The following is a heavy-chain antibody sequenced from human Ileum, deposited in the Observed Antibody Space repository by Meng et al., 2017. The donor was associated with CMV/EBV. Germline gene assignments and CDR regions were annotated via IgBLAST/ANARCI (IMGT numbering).Heavy chain of an antibody. V-gene: IGHV3-20*04. CDR2: TSWNGGST. J-gene: IGHJ4*02. Sequence: AESLTLSCAVSGCTLGNYCMSWVRQTPGKGLEWVSGTSWNGGSTSYAESVKGRFTNTRDNAKTSLLLQMNSLGAEDPALYYYAKRGVDSKASDYWGQGTLVTVSS. CDR3: AKRGVDSKASDY. D-gene: IGHD3-22*01. CDR1: GCTLGNYC.